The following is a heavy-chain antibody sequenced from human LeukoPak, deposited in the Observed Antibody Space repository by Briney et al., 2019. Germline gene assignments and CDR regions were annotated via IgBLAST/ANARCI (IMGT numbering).Heavy chain of an antibody. D-gene: IGHD3-10*01. J-gene: IGHJ4*02. CDR3: ARDGAYYYGSGRSNFDY. CDR2: ISAYNGNT. CDR1: GYTFTSYG. V-gene: IGHV1-18*01. Sequence: ASVKVSCKASGYTFTSYGISWVRQAPGQGLEWMGWISAYNGNTIYAQKLQGRDTMTTDTSTSTAYMELRSLRSDDTAVYYCARDGAYYYGSGRSNFDYWGQGTLLTVSS.